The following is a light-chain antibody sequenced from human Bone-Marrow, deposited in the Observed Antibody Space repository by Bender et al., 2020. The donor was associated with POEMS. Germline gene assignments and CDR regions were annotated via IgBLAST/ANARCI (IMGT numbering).Light chain of an antibody. J-gene: IGLJ2*01. V-gene: IGLV2-14*03. CDR3: SSYTIGGPLGLV. Sequence: QSALTQPASVSGSPGQSISISCNGTSGDLGTYTHVSWYQQHPGKVPKLIIYEITYRPSGISDRFSGSKSGDTASLTISGLQTDDEADYYCSSYTIGGPLGLVFGGGTKLTV. CDR1: SGDLGTYTH. CDR2: EIT.